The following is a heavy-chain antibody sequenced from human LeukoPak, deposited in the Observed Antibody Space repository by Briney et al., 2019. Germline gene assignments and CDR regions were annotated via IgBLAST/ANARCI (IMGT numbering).Heavy chain of an antibody. D-gene: IGHD4-17*01. J-gene: IGHJ5*02. CDR1: GGTFSSYA. Sequence: SVKVSCKASGGTFSSYAISWVRQAPGQGLEWMGGIIPIFGTANYAQKFQGRVTITTDESTSTAYMELSSLRSEDTAVYYCARGRTTVTTALAVNWFDPWGQGTLVTV. V-gene: IGHV1-69*05. CDR3: ARGRTTVTTALAVNWFDP. CDR2: IIPIFGTA.